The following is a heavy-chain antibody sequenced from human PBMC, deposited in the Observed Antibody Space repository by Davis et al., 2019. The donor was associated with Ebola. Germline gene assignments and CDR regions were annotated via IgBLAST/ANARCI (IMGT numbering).Heavy chain of an antibody. Sequence: SVKASCKASGFTFTSSAMQWVRQARGQRLEWIGWIVVGSGNTNYAQKFQERVTITRDMSTSTAYMELSSLRSEDTAVYYCARVYGDYEYFQHWGQGTLVTVSS. J-gene: IGHJ1*01. CDR3: ARVYGDYEYFQH. D-gene: IGHD4-17*01. CDR2: IVVGSGNT. V-gene: IGHV1-58*02. CDR1: GFTFTSSA.